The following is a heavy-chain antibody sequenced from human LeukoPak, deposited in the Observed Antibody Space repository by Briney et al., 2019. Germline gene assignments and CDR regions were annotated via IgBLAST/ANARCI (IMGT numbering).Heavy chain of an antibody. D-gene: IGHD3-10*01. Sequence: PGRSLRLSCAASGFTFSSYAMHWVRQAPGKGLEWVAVISYDGSNKYYADSVKGRFTISRDNSKNTLYLQMNSLRAEDTAVYYCARDQAGSGSYPTTPDYWGQGTLVIVSS. CDR3: ARDQAGSGSYPTTPDY. V-gene: IGHV3-30*01. CDR1: GFTFSSYA. CDR2: ISYDGSNK. J-gene: IGHJ4*02.